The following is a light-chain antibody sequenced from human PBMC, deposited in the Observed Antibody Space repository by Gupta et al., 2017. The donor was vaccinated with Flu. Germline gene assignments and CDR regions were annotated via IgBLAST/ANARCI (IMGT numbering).Light chain of an antibody. J-gene: IGLJ2*01. CDR3: GTWDSSLSAL. CDR1: SSNIGNNY. CDR2: ENN. V-gene: IGLV1-51*02. Sequence: VSAAPGQKVTISCSGSSSNIGNNYVSWYQQLPGTAPKLLIYENNKRPSGIPDRFSGSKSGTSATLGITGLQTGDEADYYCGTWDSSLSALFGGGTRLTVL.